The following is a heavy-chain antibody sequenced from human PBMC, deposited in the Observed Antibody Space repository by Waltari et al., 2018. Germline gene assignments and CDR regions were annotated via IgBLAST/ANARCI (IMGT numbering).Heavy chain of an antibody. CDR1: RGSVPSSIR. CDR2: SSHTGNT. CDR3: ARVFRSWYGYFYGLDV. V-gene: IGHV4-4*02. D-gene: IGHD3-10*01. Sequence: QVQLQQSGPGLVKPSGTLSLTCAVSRGSVPSSIRWVWVRQPPGKGLEWIGESSHTGNTTYNPSLKSRVTISVDESRNQFSLKMTSMTAADSAMYFCARVFRSWYGYFYGLDVWGQGTTVIVSS. J-gene: IGHJ6*02.